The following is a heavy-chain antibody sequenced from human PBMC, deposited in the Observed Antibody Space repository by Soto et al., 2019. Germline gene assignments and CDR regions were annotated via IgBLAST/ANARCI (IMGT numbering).Heavy chain of an antibody. CDR3: ASASYATPCDY. V-gene: IGHV4-34*01. CDR1: GGSFSGYY. J-gene: IGHJ4*02. D-gene: IGHD2-15*01. CDR2: INHSGST. Sequence: QVQLQQWGAGLLKPSETLSLTCAVYGGSFSGYYWSWIRQPPGKGLEWIGEINHSGSTNYNPSPKSRVTISVDTSKNPCSLKLSSVTAADTAVYYCASASYATPCDYWGQGTLVTVSS.